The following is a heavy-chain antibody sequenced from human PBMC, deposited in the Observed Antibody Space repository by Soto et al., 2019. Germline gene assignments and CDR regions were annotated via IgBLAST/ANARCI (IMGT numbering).Heavy chain of an antibody. CDR1: GGSISSYY. J-gene: IGHJ4*02. Sequence: PSETLSLTCTVSGGSISSYYWSWIRQPPGKGLEWIGYIYYSGSTNYNPSLKSRVTISVDTSKSQFSLKLSSVTAADTAVYYCASLRNYDFWSGYDYWGQGTLVTVSS. CDR2: IYYSGST. D-gene: IGHD3-3*01. CDR3: ASLRNYDFWSGYDY. V-gene: IGHV4-59*08.